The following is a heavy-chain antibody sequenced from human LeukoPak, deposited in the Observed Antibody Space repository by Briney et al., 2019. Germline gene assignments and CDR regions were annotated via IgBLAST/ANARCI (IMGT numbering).Heavy chain of an antibody. V-gene: IGHV3-7*03. CDR3: ARVLSSGWYFDY. CDR2: IKQDGSEK. D-gene: IGHD6-19*01. J-gene: IGHJ4*02. CDR1: GFTFSSYE. Sequence: PGGSLRLSCAASGFTFSSYEMNWVRQAPGKGLEWVANIKQDGSEKYYADSVKGRFTISRDSAKNSLYLQMNSLRAEDTAVYYCARVLSSGWYFDYWGQGTLVTVSS.